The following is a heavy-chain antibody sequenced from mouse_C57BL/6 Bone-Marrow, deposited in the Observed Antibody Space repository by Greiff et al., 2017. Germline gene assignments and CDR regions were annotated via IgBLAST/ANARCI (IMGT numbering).Heavy chain of an antibody. V-gene: IGHV2-2*01. CDR2: IWSGGST. CDR1: GFSLTSYG. CDR3: ARRITTVVAPGFAY. D-gene: IGHD1-1*01. Sequence: QVQLQQSGPGLVQPSQSLSITCTVSGFSLTSYGVHWVRQSPGKGLAWLGVIWSGGSTDYNAAFISRLSISKDNSKSQVFFKMNRLQADDTAIYYCARRITTVVAPGFAYWGQGTLVTVSA. J-gene: IGHJ3*01.